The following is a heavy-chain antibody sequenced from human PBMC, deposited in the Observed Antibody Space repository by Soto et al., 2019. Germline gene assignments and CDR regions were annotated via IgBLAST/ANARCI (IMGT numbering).Heavy chain of an antibody. D-gene: IGHD2-21*02. Sequence: PGESLKISCKGSGYSFASYWISWVRQMPGKGLEWMGRIDPSDSYTKYSPSFQGHFTISVDKSISTAYLQWSSLKASDTAMYYCARHWVLYDYYDVWGQGTTVTVSS. CDR2: IDPSDSYT. CDR3: ARHWVLYDYYDV. CDR1: GYSFASYW. V-gene: IGHV5-10-1*01. J-gene: IGHJ6*02.